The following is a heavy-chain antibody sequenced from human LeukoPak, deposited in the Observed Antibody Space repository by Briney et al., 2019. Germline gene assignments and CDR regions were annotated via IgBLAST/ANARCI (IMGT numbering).Heavy chain of an antibody. V-gene: IGHV4-59*01. D-gene: IGHD3-22*01. Sequence: SETLSLTCTVSGGSISSYYWSWIRQPPGKGLEWIGYIYYSGSTNYNPSLKSRVTISVDTSKNQFSLKLSSVPAADTAVYYCARDRPYDSSGYYQYYFDYWGQGTLVTVSS. CDR2: IYYSGST. CDR3: ARDRPYDSSGYYQYYFDY. CDR1: GGSISSYY. J-gene: IGHJ4*02.